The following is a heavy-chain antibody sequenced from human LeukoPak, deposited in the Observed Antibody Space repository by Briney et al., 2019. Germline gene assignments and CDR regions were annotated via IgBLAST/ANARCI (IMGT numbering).Heavy chain of an antibody. V-gene: IGHV3-23*01. CDR3: ATVYCSSTSCYGDLDY. Sequence: PGGSLRLSCAASGFTFSSYAMSWVRQAPGKGLEWVSAISGSGGSTYYADSVKGRFAISRDNSKNTLYLQMNSLRAEDTAVYYCATVYCSSTSCYGDLDYWGQGTLVTVSS. J-gene: IGHJ4*02. CDR1: GFTFSSYA. D-gene: IGHD2-2*01. CDR2: ISGSGGST.